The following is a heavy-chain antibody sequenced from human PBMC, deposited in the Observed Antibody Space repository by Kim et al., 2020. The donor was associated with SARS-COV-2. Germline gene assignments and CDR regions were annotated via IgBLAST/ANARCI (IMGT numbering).Heavy chain of an antibody. CDR1: GFTFSAYD. CDR2: ITKSSATI. J-gene: IGHJ3*02. Sequence: GGSLRLSCATSGFTFSAYDMNWVRQAPGKGLEWLSFITKSSATIYYADYVQGRFTISRDNAKNSLYLQMNSLREEDTALYYCVRDRMGGAFDIWGQGTMVTVSS. D-gene: IGHD3-16*01. CDR3: VRDRMGGAFDI. V-gene: IGHV3-48*02.